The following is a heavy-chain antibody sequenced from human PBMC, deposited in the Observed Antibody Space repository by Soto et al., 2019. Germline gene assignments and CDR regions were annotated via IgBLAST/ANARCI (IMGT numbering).Heavy chain of an antibody. CDR2: ISRSSSYT. J-gene: IGHJ4*02. Sequence: GGSPGLSCAAPEFTFSEYDMSWIRQAPGKGLEWVSYISRSSSYTNYADSVKGRFTISRDNAKNSLYLQMNSLRAGDTAVYYCARESLPVNTAMAPSDYWGQGTLVTVSS. CDR3: ARESLPVNTAMAPSDY. V-gene: IGHV3-11*05. D-gene: IGHD5-18*01. CDR1: EFTFSEYD.